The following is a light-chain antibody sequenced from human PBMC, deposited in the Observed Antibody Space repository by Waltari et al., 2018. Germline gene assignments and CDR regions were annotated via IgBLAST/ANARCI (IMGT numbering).Light chain of an antibody. J-gene: IGLJ2*01. Sequence: QSVLSQSPSASGTPGQRVSISCSGSSSNVGTSTVNWYQQLPGTAPKLLIYRNNQRPSDVPGRFSGSKSGTSASLAISGLQSEDEAEYFCSAWDDSLNGVLFGGGTKLTVL. V-gene: IGLV1-44*01. CDR2: RNN. CDR1: SSNVGTST. CDR3: SAWDDSLNGVL.